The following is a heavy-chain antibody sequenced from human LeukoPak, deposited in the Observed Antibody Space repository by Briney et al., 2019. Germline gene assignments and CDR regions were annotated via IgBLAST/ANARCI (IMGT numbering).Heavy chain of an antibody. CDR3: ARGRNGYSSGWYVAGY. D-gene: IGHD6-19*01. CDR2: INPNSGGT. V-gene: IGHV1-2*02. Sequence: GASVKVSCKASGYTFTGYYMHCVRQAPGQGLEWMGWINPNSGGTNYAQKFQGRVTMTRDTSISTAYMELSRLRSDDTAVYYCARGRNGYSSGWYVAGYWGQGTLVTVSS. CDR1: GYTFTGYY. J-gene: IGHJ4*02.